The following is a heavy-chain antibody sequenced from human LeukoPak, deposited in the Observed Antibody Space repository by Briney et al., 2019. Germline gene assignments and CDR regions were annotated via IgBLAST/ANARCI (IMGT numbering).Heavy chain of an antibody. V-gene: IGHV3-53*01. J-gene: IGHJ4*02. Sequence: GGSLRLSCAASEFTVSSSYMSWVRQAPGKGLEWVSVIYTGGTAYYADSVKGRFTISRDNSKNTLSLQMNSLRVEDTAVYYCAVLRGVHLPPYWGQGTLVTVSS. CDR1: EFTVSSSY. D-gene: IGHD3-10*01. CDR3: AVLRGVHLPPY. CDR2: IYTGGTA.